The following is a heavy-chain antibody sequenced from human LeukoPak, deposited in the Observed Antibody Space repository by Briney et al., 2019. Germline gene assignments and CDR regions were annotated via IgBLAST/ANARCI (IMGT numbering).Heavy chain of an antibody. D-gene: IGHD2-15*01. CDR2: I. CDR3: ARDLKGHYCSGGSCYRPYYFDY. CDR1: GFTFSDSA. V-gene: IGHV3-69-1*01. J-gene: IGHJ4*02. Sequence: GGSLKLSCAASGFTFSDSAIHWVRQASGKGLEWVSSIYYADSVRGRFTISRDNAKNSLYLQMSSLRVEDTAVYYCARDLKGHYCSGGSCYRPYYFDYWGQGTLVTVSS.